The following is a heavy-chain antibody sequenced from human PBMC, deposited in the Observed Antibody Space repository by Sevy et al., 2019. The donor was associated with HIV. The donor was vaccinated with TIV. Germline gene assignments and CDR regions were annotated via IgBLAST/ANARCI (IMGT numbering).Heavy chain of an antibody. CDR3: ARGPWEQWLVLYGMDV. Sequence: GGSLRLSCAASEFTFSSYSMNWVRQAPGKGLEWVSSISSSSSYIYYADSVKGRFTISRDNAKNSLYLQMNSLRAEDTAVYYCARGPWEQWLVLYGMDVWGQGTTVTVSS. D-gene: IGHD6-19*01. V-gene: IGHV3-21*01. CDR2: ISSSSSYI. CDR1: EFTFSSYS. J-gene: IGHJ6*02.